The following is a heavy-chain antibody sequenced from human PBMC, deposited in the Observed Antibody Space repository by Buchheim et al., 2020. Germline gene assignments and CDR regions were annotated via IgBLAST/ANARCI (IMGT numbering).Heavy chain of an antibody. CDR1: GGSISSYY. J-gene: IGHJ4*02. CDR2: IYYSGST. V-gene: IGHV4-59*01. D-gene: IGHD3-10*01. CDR3: ASAIWTREYYFDY. Sequence: QVQLQESGPGLVKPSETLSLTCTVSGGSISSYYWSWIRQPPGKGLEWIGYIYYSGSTNYNPSLKSRVTISVDTSKNQFSLKLSSVTAADTAVYYCASAIWTREYYFDYWGQGTL.